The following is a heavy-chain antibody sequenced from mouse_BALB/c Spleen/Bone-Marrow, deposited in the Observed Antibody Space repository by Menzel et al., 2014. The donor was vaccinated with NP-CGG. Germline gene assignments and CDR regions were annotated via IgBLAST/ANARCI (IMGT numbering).Heavy chain of an antibody. CDR3: SREPSNWGHY. V-gene: IGHV1-87*01. J-gene: IGHJ2*01. Sequence: QVQLQQSGAELARPGASVKLSCKTSGYTFTTYWMQWVKQRPGQGLEWIGAIYPGEGDTRYTQKFKGKATLTADKSSSTAYIQLSNLTSEDSAVYYCSREPSNWGHYWGQGTPLPVSS. CDR2: IYPGEGDT. CDR1: GYTFTTYW.